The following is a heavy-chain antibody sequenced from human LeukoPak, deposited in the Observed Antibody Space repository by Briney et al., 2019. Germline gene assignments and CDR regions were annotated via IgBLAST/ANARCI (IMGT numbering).Heavy chain of an antibody. CDR3: ARPHMVRGVITKNWFDP. CDR2: MNPNSGNT. D-gene: IGHD3-10*01. V-gene: IGHV1-8*01. CDR1: GYTFTSYD. Sequence: ASVKVSCKASGYTFTSYDINWVRQATGQGLEWMGWMNPNSGNTGYAQKFQGRVTMTRNTSISTAYMELSSLGSEDTAVYYCARPHMVRGVITKNWFDPWGQGTLVTVSS. J-gene: IGHJ5*02.